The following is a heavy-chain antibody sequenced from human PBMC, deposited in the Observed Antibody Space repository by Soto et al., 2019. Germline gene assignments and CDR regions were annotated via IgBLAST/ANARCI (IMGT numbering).Heavy chain of an antibody. CDR3: AKAVTGISYYFDY. V-gene: IGHV3-30*18. CDR1: GFTFSIYG. D-gene: IGHD4-4*01. CDR2: ISHDGSNH. Sequence: QVQLVEAGGGVVQPGRSLRLSCAASGFTFSIYGMHWVRQAPGKGLEWVAVISHDGSNHFYADSVKGRFTISRDNSKNKLYLQMNSLRAEDTAMYYCAKAVTGISYYFDYWGQGTLVTVSS. J-gene: IGHJ4*02.